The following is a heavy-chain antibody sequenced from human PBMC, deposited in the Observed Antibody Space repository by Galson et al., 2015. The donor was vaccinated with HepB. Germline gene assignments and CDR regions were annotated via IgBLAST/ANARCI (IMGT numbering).Heavy chain of an antibody. CDR1: GYTSISYG. D-gene: IGHD3-9*01. CDR3: AREDILTGYYSGADY. Sequence: SVKVSCKASGYTSISYGISWVRQAPGQGLEWMAWINTHTGDVNYGQKFQGRVTLTTDPFMSTAYMELKGLRSDDTAVYYCAREDILTGYYSGADYWGQGTLFSVSS. V-gene: IGHV1-18*01. J-gene: IGHJ4*02. CDR2: INTHTGDV.